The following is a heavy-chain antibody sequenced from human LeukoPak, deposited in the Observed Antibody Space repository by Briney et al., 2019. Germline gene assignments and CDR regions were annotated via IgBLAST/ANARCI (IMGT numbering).Heavy chain of an antibody. V-gene: IGHV1-2*02. D-gene: IGHD6-6*01. Sequence: ASVKVSCKASGYTFTGYYMHWVRQAPGQGLEWMGWINPNRGGTNYAQKFQGRVTMTRDTSISTAYMELSRLRSDDTAVYYCARGIAARRFDYWGQGTLVTVSS. CDR3: ARGIAARRFDY. CDR2: INPNRGGT. J-gene: IGHJ4*02. CDR1: GYTFTGYY.